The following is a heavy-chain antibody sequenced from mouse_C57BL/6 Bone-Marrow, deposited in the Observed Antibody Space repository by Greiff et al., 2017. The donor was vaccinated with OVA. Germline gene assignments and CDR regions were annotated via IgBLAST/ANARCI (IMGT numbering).Heavy chain of an antibody. CDR1: GYTFTSYW. CDR3: ASSGDYGYFEY. V-gene: IGHV1-61*01. CDR2: IYPSDSET. D-gene: IGHD2-4*01. Sequence: QVQLQQPGAELVRPGSSVKLSCKASGYTFTSYWMDWVKQRPGQGLEWIGNIYPSDSETHYNQKFKDKATLTVDKSSSTAYLQLSSLTSEDSAVYYCASSGDYGYFEYWGQGTTLTVSS. J-gene: IGHJ2*01.